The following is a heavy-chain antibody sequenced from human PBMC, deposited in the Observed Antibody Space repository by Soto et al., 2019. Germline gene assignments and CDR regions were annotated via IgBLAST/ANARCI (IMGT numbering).Heavy chain of an antibody. CDR3: AHTAGWCYDNSGHGGYYLYY. J-gene: IGHJ4*02. Sequence: QITLKESGPTLVKPTQTLTLTCTFSGFSLSTSGVGVGWIRQPPGKALEWLALIYWNDNKRYSPSLKSRLTITKDTSKNQVFLTMTNMDPVDTATYYCAHTAGWCYDNSGHGGYYLYYWGQGTLVTVSA. D-gene: IGHD3-22*01. CDR2: IYWNDNK. V-gene: IGHV2-5*01. CDR1: GFSLSTSGVG.